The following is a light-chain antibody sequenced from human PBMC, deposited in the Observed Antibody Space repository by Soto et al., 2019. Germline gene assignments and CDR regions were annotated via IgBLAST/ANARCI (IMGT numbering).Light chain of an antibody. CDR3: QQYNNWPPAIT. J-gene: IGKJ5*01. Sequence: EIVMTQSPATLSVSPGERATLSCRASQSVSSNLAWYQQKPGQAPMLLIYGASTRATGIPARFSGSGSGTEFTLNISSLQSEDFAVYYCQQYNNWPPAITFGQGTRLEIK. V-gene: IGKV3-15*01. CDR1: QSVSSN. CDR2: GAS.